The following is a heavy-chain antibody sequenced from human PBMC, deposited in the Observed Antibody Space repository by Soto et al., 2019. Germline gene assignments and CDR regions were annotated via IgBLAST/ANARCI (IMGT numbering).Heavy chain of an antibody. CDR3: ASLRITGTTVAFEI. D-gene: IGHD1-20*01. CDR1: GYSFTSYL. J-gene: IGHJ3*02. CDR2: IYHGDSDT. Sequence: GESLRISCKGAGYSFTSYLIGGVHEMPGRSLRWSGNIYHGDSDTRYSPCFQGQVTISADKSISTAYLQWSSLKASDTAMYYCASLRITGTTVAFEIWGQGTMVTVSS. V-gene: IGHV5-51*07.